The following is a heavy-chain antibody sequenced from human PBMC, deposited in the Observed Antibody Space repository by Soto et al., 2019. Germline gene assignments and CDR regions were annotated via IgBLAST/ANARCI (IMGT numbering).Heavy chain of an antibody. Sequence: SVKVSCKASGGTFSSYAISWVRQAPGQGLEWMGGIIPIFGTANYAQKFQGRVTITADESTSTAYMELSSLRSEDTAVYYCARVRLAARFSWFDPWGQGTLVTVSS. CDR1: GGTFSSYA. J-gene: IGHJ5*02. CDR2: IIPIFGTA. CDR3: ARVRLAARFSWFDP. D-gene: IGHD6-6*01. V-gene: IGHV1-69*13.